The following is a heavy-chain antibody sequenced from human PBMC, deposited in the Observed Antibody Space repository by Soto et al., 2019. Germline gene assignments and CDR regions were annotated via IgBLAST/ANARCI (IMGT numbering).Heavy chain of an antibody. CDR1: GFTFSSYW. D-gene: IGHD3-3*01. Sequence: EVQLVESGGGLVQPGGSLRLSCAASGFTFSSYWMSWVRQAPGKGLEWVANIKQDGSEKYYVDSVKGRFTISRDNAKNSLYLQMNSLGAEGTAVYYCARDRVLRFLEGLPYCGMDVWGQGTTVTVSS. CDR3: ARDRVLRFLEGLPYCGMDV. V-gene: IGHV3-7*01. J-gene: IGHJ6*02. CDR2: IKQDGSEK.